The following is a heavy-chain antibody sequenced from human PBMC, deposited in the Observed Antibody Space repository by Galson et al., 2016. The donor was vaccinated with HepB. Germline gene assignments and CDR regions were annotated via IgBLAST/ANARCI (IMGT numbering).Heavy chain of an antibody. CDR1: GGFISTHY. CDR2: IHYSGTT. CDR3: ARDMARTTFFGVPSPYWYFDL. V-gene: IGHV4-59*11. Sequence: ETLSLTCRVSGGFISTHYWSWIRQPPGKGLEWIGYIHYSGTTIYNPSLNSRVTISVDTSKNQFSLRVTSVTAADTAVYFCARDMARTTFFGVPSPYWYFDLWGLGSLVTVSS. J-gene: IGHJ2*01. D-gene: IGHD3-3*01.